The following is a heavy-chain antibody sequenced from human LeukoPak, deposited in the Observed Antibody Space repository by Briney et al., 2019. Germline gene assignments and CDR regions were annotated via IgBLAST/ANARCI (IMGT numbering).Heavy chain of an antibody. Sequence: PGRSLRLSCAASGFTFSNYVMSWVRRAPGKGLEWVSGINTSGGSAYADSVKGRFTISRDNSKNILYLQMNSLRAEDTAVYYCAKTVQSYCAGDCHHWGQGTLVTVSS. CDR3: AKTVQSYCAGDCHH. CDR2: INTSGGSA. D-gene: IGHD2-21*01. J-gene: IGHJ1*01. V-gene: IGHV3-23*01. CDR1: GFTFSNYV.